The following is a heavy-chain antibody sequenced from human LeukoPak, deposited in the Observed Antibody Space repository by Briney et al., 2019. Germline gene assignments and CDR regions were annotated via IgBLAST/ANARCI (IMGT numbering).Heavy chain of an antibody. CDR2: ISNSATTI. V-gene: IGHV3-11*01. J-gene: IGHJ4*02. Sequence: GGSLRLSCAASGFTVNNYDMSWIRQAPGKGLEWVSYISNSATTIYYADPVKGRFTVSRDNAKNSLYLQMNSLKAEDTAMYYCARQTVPRDYWGQGTLVTVSS. D-gene: IGHD4-17*01. CDR1: GFTVNNYD. CDR3: ARQTVPRDY.